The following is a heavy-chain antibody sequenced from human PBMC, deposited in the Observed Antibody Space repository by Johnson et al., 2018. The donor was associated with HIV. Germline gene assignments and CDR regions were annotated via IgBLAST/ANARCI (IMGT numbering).Heavy chain of an antibody. Sequence: EVQLVESGGGLVQPGGSLRLSCAASGFTFSDHYMDWVRQAPGKGLEWVGRTRNKANSYTPESAASVKGRFTHSRDDSKNSLYLQMNSLKTEDTAVYYCARGDCSSTSCPRNAFDIWGQGTMVTVSS. V-gene: IGHV3-72*01. D-gene: IGHD2-2*01. CDR1: GFTFSDHY. J-gene: IGHJ3*02. CDR3: ARGDCSSTSCPRNAFDI. CDR2: TRNKANSYTP.